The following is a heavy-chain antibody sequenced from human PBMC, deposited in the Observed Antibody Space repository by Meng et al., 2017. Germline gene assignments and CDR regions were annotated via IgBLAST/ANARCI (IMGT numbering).Heavy chain of an antibody. D-gene: IGHD3-10*01. V-gene: IGHV3-48*03. J-gene: IGHJ3*02. CDR1: GFTFSSYE. CDR3: ARTSYGSGSYYGNKRKNAFDI. CDR2: ISSSGSTI. Sequence: GGSLRLSCAASGFTFSSYEMNWVRQAPGKGLEWVSYISSSGSTIYYADSVKGRFTISRDNAKNSLYLQMNSLRAEDTAVYYCARTSYGSGSYYGNKRKNAFDIWARGTLAT.